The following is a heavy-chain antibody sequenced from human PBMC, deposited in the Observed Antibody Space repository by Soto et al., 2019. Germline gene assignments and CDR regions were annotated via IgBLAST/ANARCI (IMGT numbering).Heavy chain of an antibody. CDR3: VRDSHGDY. V-gene: IGHV3-74*01. CDR1: GFIFSNYW. J-gene: IGHJ4*02. CDR2: IDHDGPT. Sequence: EVQLVESGGGLVQPGGSLRLSCAGSGFIFSNYWMHWVRQAPGKGLEWVARIDHDGPTDYADSVRGRFIISRDNAENTLYLQMNRRRPEATAVYYCVRDSHGDYWGQGTLVTVSS.